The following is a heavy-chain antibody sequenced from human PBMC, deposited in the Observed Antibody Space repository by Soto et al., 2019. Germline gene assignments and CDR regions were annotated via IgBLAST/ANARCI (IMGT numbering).Heavy chain of an antibody. CDR1: GDSISSGAYS. CDR2: IYARGSS. J-gene: IGHJ5*02. D-gene: IGHD4-17*01. Sequence: HLQLQESGSGLVRPSQTLSLTCAVSGDSISSGAYSWSWIRQPPGKGLEWIGYIYARGSSYYNPSLKSRGTMSVDRSKNQFSLNLSSVTAADTAVYFCARTLDYGGSAGSNWFDPWGQGTLVTVSS. CDR3: ARTLDYGGSAGSNWFDP. V-gene: IGHV4-30-2*01.